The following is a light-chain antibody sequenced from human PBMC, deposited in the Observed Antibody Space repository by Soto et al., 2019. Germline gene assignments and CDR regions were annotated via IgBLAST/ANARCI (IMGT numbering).Light chain of an antibody. V-gene: IGKV1-33*01. CDR1: QDITNY. CDR3: QQYDTFPVT. J-gene: IGKJ2*01. CDR2: DAS. Sequence: DVQMTQSPSSLSASVGDRVTITCQASQDITNYLNWYQQKPGKAPKLVIYDASNLETGVPSRFSGSGSGTDFTFTISRLQPEDIATYHCQQYDTFPVTFGQGTKLEMK.